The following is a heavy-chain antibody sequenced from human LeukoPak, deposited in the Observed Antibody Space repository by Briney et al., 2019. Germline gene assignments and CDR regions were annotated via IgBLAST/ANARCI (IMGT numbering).Heavy chain of an antibody. CDR1: GFTFSSYA. D-gene: IGHD3-3*01. V-gene: IGHV3-23*01. Sequence: GGSLRLSCAASGFTFSSYAMSWVRQAPGKGLEWVSAISGSGGSTYYADSVKGRFTISRDNSKNTLYLQMNSLRAEDTAVYYCAKGEYYDFWSGYYTDYGMDVWGQGTTVTVSS. J-gene: IGHJ6*02. CDR3: AKGEYYDFWSGYYTDYGMDV. CDR2: ISGSGGST.